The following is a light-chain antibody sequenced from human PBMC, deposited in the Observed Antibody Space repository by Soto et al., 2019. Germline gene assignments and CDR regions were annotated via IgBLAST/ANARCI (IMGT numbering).Light chain of an antibody. CDR3: QQRSKRPLT. Sequence: EIVMTQSPATRALSSGERATLSCRASQSVSSYLAWYQQKPGKAPRLLIYDASNRATGIPARFSGSGSGTDFNLTSSRLEPEDFGVYYCQQRSKRPLTFGRGTRLEIK. V-gene: IGKV3-11*01. CDR2: DAS. J-gene: IGKJ5*01. CDR1: QSVSSY.